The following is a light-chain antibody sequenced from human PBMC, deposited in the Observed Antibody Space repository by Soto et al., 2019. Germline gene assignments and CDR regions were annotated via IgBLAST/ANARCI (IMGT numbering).Light chain of an antibody. V-gene: IGLV2-14*01. J-gene: IGLJ2*01. Sequence: QSALTQPASVSGSPGHSITISRTGTSSDVGGYNYVSWYQQHSGKAPKLMIYDVSNRPAGVSNRFSGSKSGNTASLTISGLQAEDEADYYCSSYTSSSTVVFGGGTKLTVL. CDR3: SSYTSSSTVV. CDR2: DVS. CDR1: SSDVGGYNY.